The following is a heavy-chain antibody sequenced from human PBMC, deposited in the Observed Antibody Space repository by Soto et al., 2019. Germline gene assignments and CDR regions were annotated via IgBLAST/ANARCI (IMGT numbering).Heavy chain of an antibody. CDR1: GFTFSSYA. CDR3: AKWGTEPYYYDSSGYYFDY. J-gene: IGHJ4*02. D-gene: IGHD3-22*01. CDR2: ISGSGGST. Sequence: GGSLRLSCAASGFTFSSYAMSWVRQAPGKGLEWVSAISGSGGSTYYADSGKGRSTISRENSQNTLDLQMNSLRAEDTAVYYCAKWGTEPYYYDSSGYYFDYWGQGTLVTVSS. V-gene: IGHV3-23*01.